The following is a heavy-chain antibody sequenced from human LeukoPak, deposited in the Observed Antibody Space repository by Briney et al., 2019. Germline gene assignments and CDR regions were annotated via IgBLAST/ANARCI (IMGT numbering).Heavy chain of an antibody. J-gene: IGHJ4*02. CDR2: INPNSGGT. CDR1: GYTFTGYY. Sequence: ASVKVSCKASGYTFTGYYMHWVRQAPGQGLEWMGWINPNSGGTNYAQKFQGRVTMTRDTSISTAYMELSRLRSDDTAVYYCARDPPRSIAVAGSEQDYWGQGTLVTVSS. CDR3: ARDPPRSIAVAGSEQDY. D-gene: IGHD6-19*01. V-gene: IGHV1-2*02.